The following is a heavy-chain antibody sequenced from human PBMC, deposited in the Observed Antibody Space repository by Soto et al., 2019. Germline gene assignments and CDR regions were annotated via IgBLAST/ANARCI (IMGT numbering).Heavy chain of an antibody. CDR3: ARDKKPFNWSPSILKSYYYGMDV. D-gene: IGHD1-1*01. V-gene: IGHV3-30-3*01. CDR1: GFTFRTFA. J-gene: IGHJ6*02. Sequence: PGGSLRLSCAASGFTFRTFAMHWVRQAPGKGLEWVAVISNDGSNKYFLDSVKGRFTVSRDNSNNTLYLQMDSLRAEDTAVYYCARDKKPFNWSPSILKSYYYGMDVWGQGTTVTV. CDR2: ISNDGSNK.